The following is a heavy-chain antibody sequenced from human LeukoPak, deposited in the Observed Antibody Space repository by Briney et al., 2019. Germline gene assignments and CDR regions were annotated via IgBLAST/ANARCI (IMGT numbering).Heavy chain of an antibody. CDR3: ARVLGGSRGGDYSILLFDY. Sequence: SQTLSLTCTVSGGSISSGGYYWSWIRQHPGKGLEWIGYIYYSGSTYYNPSLKSRVTISVDTSKNQFSLKLSSVTAADTAVYYCARVLGGSRGGDYSILLFDYWGQGTLVTVSS. J-gene: IGHJ4*02. CDR2: IYYSGST. D-gene: IGHD2-21*01. CDR1: GGSISSGGYY. V-gene: IGHV4-31*03.